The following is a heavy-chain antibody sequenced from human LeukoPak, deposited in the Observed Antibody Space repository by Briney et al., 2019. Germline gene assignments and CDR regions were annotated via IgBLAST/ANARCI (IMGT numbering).Heavy chain of an antibody. CDR1: GFTFSSYA. CDR2: ISGSGGST. J-gene: IGHJ4*02. D-gene: IGHD2-21*01. Sequence: GGSLRLSCAPSGFTFSSYAMSWVRQAPGKGLEWVSAISGSGGSTYYADSVKGRFTISRDNSKNTLYLQMNSLRAEDTAVYYCANSTKVRARSWVVVYFCYRGPGTLVTVSS. V-gene: IGHV3-23*01. CDR3: ANSTKVRARSWVVVYFCY.